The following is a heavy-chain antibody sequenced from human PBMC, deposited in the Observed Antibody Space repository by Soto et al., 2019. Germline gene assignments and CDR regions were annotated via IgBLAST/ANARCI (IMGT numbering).Heavy chain of an antibody. CDR2: IYHSGST. D-gene: IGHD6-13*01. V-gene: IGHV4-4*02. J-gene: IGHJ6*02. CDR3: ARNGIAAAGKTLGYRMDV. Sequence: PSETLSVTCGVAGVSISSSNLLIWVRQPPGKGLEWIGEIYHSGSTNYNPSLKSRVTISVDKSKNQFSLKLSSVTAADTAVYYCARNGIAAAGKTLGYRMDVWGQGTTVTVSS. CDR1: GVSISSSNL.